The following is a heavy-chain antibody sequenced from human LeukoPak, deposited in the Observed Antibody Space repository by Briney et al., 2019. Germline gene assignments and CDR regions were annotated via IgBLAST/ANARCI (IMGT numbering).Heavy chain of an antibody. D-gene: IGHD2-2*01. J-gene: IGHJ4*02. V-gene: IGHV3-30-3*01. CDR2: ISYDGSNK. Sequence: PGGSLRLSCEASGFTFSSYAMHWVRQAPGKGLEWVAVISYDGSNKYYADSVKGRFTISRDNSKNTLYLQMNSLRAEDTAVYYCARDGIVVVPAAIFDYWGQGTLVTVSS. CDR1: GFTFSSYA. CDR3: ARDGIVVVPAAIFDY.